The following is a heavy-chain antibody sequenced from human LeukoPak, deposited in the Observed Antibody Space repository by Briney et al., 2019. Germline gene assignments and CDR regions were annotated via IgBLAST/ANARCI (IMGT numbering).Heavy chain of an antibody. J-gene: IGHJ4*02. CDR1: GFTFNNYA. V-gene: IGHV3-23*01. CDR2: IGGSGGNT. D-gene: IGHD6-19*01. CDR3: AKDRRITMAGTVDYFDY. Sequence: GGSLRLSCAASGFTFNNYAMSWVRQAPGKGLEWVSSIGGSGGNTYYADSVKGRFTISRDNSKNTLYLQMNSLRAADTAVYYCAKDRRITMAGTVDYFDYWGQGTLVTVSS.